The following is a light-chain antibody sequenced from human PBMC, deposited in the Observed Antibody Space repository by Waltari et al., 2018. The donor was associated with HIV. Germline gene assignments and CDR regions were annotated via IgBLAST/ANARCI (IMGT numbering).Light chain of an antibody. Sequence: SFVLTQPPAVSAAPGQTAAVSCGGNNIGSKSVHWYQQKPGQAPVLVVHDDSDRPSGIPDRFLGTNSGNTATLTIRGVGVDDEADYYCQVWDGSIHPVFGSGTTVTVL. CDR3: QVWDGSIHPV. CDR2: DDS. J-gene: IGLJ1*01. CDR1: NIGSKS. V-gene: IGLV3-21*02.